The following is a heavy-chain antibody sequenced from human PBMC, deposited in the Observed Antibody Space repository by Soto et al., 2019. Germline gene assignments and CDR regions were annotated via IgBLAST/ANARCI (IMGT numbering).Heavy chain of an antibody. D-gene: IGHD3-16*01. J-gene: IGHJ4*02. Sequence: QVQLVQSGAEVKKPGASVKVSCKASGYTYTSYPIHWVRQAPGQGPEWMGWINVGNGAVQYSQKFLARLTMTRDTTANTGSWESSSLGSEDTAVYICASSSEGGHWGQATLVTASP. CDR3: ASSSEGGH. CDR1: GYTYTSYP. V-gene: IGHV1-3*01. CDR2: INVGNGAV.